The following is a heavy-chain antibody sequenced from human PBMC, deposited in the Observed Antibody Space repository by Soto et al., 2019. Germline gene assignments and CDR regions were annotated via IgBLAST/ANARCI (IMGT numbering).Heavy chain of an antibody. Sequence: GGSLRLSCAASGFTFSSYAMSWVRQAPGKGLEWVSAISGSGGSTYYADSVKGRFTISRDNSKNTLYLQMNSLRAEDTAVYYCAKDRDYYDSSGSFDYWGHGTLVTVSS. CDR1: GFTFSSYA. CDR2: ISGSGGST. CDR3: AKDRDYYDSSGSFDY. D-gene: IGHD3-22*01. J-gene: IGHJ4*01. V-gene: IGHV3-23*01.